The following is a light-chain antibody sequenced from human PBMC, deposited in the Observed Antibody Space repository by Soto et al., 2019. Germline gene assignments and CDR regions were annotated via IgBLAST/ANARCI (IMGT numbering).Light chain of an antibody. J-gene: IGKJ2*01. CDR3: QQYGNLRAT. CDR2: DAS. V-gene: IGKV1-33*01. CDR1: QDISYY. Sequence: DIQMTQSPSSLSASVGDRVTITCQASQDISYYLNWYQQKPGKAPKVLIYDASNLERGVPSRFSGSGSGSDFSLTITNLQPEDIATYYCQQYGNLRATFGPGTKLEIK.